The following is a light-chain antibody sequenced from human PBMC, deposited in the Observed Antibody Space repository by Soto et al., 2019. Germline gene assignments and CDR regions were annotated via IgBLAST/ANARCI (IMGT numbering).Light chain of an antibody. CDR3: SSYTSTSTYV. J-gene: IGLJ1*01. CDR1: SSDVGGYNY. Sequence: QSALTQPASVSGSPGQSIALSCTGTSSDVGGYNYVCWYQQHPGKAPKLMIYDVSNRPSGVSDRFSGSKSGNTASLTISGIQPEDEADYYCSSYTSTSTYVFGTGTKLTVL. V-gene: IGLV2-14*01. CDR2: DVS.